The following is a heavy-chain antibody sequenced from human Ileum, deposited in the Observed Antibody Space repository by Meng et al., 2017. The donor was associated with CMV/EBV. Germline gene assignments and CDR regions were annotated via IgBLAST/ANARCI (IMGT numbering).Heavy chain of an antibody. CDR2: IYYSGST. Sequence: QLHAPGPGLVKPPPTLSLPCTVSGDSLSTGDYYWSWIRQPPGKGPEWIGYIYYSGSTLYNPSLKSPVTISLDKSKNQFSLRLRSVTAADTAVYFCAREGGGWYFDSWGQGTLVTVSS. J-gene: IGHJ4*02. D-gene: IGHD6-19*01. V-gene: IGHV4-30-4*01. CDR3: AREGGGWYFDS. CDR1: GDSLSTGDYY.